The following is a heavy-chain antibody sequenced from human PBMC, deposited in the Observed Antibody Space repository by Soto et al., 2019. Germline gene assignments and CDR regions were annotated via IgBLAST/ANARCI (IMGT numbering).Heavy chain of an antibody. CDR2: ISYDGSNK. CDR1: GFTFSSYA. D-gene: IGHD3-3*01. J-gene: IGHJ6*02. Sequence: GGSLRLSCAASGFTFSSYAMHWVRQAPGKGLEWVAVISYDGSNKYYADSVKGRFTISRDNSKNALYLQMNSLRAEDTAVYYCARDQRVRFLEWLSPQYYYYYYGMDVWGQGTTVTVSS. CDR3: ARDQRVRFLEWLSPQYYYYYYGMDV. V-gene: IGHV3-30-3*01.